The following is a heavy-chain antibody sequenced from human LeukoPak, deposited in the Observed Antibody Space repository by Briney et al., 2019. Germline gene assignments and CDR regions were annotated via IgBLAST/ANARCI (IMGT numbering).Heavy chain of an antibody. Sequence: GGSVRLSCAASGFTFCSYAMNGVRQAPGKGLGGVSYISSSSSTIYYADSVRGRFTISRDNAKHSLYLHMDSLRVEAKAVYYCAREIGGYCGGTSCSYTFDIWGQGTMVTVSS. V-gene: IGHV3-48*04. J-gene: IGHJ3*02. CDR3: AREIGGYCGGTSCSYTFDI. D-gene: IGHD2-2*01. CDR1: GFTFCSYA. CDR2: ISSSSSTI.